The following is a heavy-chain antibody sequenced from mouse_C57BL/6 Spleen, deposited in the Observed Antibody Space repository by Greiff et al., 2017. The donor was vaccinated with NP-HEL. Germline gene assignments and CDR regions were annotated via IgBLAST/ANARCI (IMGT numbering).Heavy chain of an antibody. CDR1: GYTFTDYY. CDR3: ARRNYYAMDY. V-gene: IGHV1-76*01. Sequence: QVQLQQSGAELVRPGASVKLSCKASGYTFTDYYINWVKQRPGQGLEWIARMYPGSGNTYYNEKFKGKATLTAEKSSSTAYMQLSSLTSEDSAVYFCARRNYYAMDYWGQGTSVTVSS. CDR2: MYPGSGNT. J-gene: IGHJ4*01.